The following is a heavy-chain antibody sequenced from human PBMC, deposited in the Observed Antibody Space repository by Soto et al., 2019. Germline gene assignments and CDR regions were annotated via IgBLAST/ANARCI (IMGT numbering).Heavy chain of an antibody. CDR2: IIPIFGTA. D-gene: IGHD6-6*01. Sequence: ASVKVSCKASGGTFSSYAISWVRQAPGQGLEWMGGIIPIFGTANYAQKFQGRVTITADESTSTAYMELSSLRSEDTAVYYCARDRPYWSIAAPFDYWGQGTLVTVSS. CDR3: ARDRPYWSIAAPFDY. J-gene: IGHJ4*02. V-gene: IGHV1-69*13. CDR1: GGTFSSYA.